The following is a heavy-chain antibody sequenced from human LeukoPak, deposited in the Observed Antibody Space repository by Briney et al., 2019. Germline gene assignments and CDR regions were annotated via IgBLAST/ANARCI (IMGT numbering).Heavy chain of an antibody. V-gene: IGHV1-2*02. CDR1: GYTFTDDY. D-gene: IGHD6-6*01. CDR3: ARGGLPEYSSSSYYYYYYMDV. CDR2: INPNSGGT. J-gene: IGHJ6*03. Sequence: ASVKVSCKASGYTFTDDYMHWVRQAPGQGLEWMGWINPNSGGTNYAQKFQGRVTMTRDTSISTAYMELSRLRSDDTAVYYCARGGLPEYSSSSYYYYYYMDVWGKGTTVTVSS.